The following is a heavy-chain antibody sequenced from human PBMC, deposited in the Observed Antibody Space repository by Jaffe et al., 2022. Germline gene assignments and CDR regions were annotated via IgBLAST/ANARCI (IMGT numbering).Heavy chain of an antibody. CDR1: GFTFTKYW. CDR3: ARENWGVDY. CDR2: IEEDGNVK. V-gene: IGHV3-7*01. D-gene: IGHD7-27*01. Sequence: EVQLVESGGGLVQPGGSLRLSCTASGFTFTKYWMSWLRQAPGKGLEWVATIEEDGNVKHYVDSLKGRFTISRDNAKNSVFLQVNSLRAEDTAVYYCARENWGVDYWGQGTLVVVSS. J-gene: IGHJ4*02.